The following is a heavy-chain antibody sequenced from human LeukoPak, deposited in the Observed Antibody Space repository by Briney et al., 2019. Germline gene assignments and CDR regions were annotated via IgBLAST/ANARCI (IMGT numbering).Heavy chain of an antibody. Sequence: SQTLSLTCAISGDSVSSNSAAWNWIRQSPSRGLEWLGRTYYRSKWYNDYAVSVKSRITINPDASKNQFSLQLDSVTPEDTAVYYCCHSLSGRTGAFDIWGRGTVVTVSS. CDR3: CHSLSGRTGAFDI. V-gene: IGHV6-1*01. CDR1: GDSVSSNSAA. D-gene: IGHD2-21*01. CDR2: TYYRSKWYN. J-gene: IGHJ3*02.